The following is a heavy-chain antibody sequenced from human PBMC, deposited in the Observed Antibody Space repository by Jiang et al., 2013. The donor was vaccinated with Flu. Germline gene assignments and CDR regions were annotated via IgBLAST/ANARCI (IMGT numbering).Heavy chain of an antibody. V-gene: IGHV7-4-1*02. D-gene: IGHD3-3*01. CDR3: ARGTINYDFWSGQSTRFDP. J-gene: IGHJ5*02. CDR1: GYTFTSYA. Sequence: QSGSELKKPGASVKVSCKASGYTFTSYAMNWVRQAPGQGLEWMGWINTNTGNPTYAQGFTGRFVFSLDTSVSTAYLQISSLKAEDTAVYYCARGTINYDFWSGQSTRFDPWGQGTLVTVSS. CDR2: INTNTGNP.